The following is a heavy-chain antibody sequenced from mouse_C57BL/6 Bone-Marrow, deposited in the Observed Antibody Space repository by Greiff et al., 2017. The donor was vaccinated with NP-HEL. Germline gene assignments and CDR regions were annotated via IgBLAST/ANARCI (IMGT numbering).Heavy chain of an antibody. D-gene: IGHD2-4*01. CDR2: IRNKANGYTT. CDR1: GFTFTDYY. J-gene: IGHJ4*01. CDR3: ARYAPIYYDYPYYYAMDY. Sequence: VQLKESGGGLVQPGGSLSLSCAASGFTFTDYYMSWVRQPPGKALEWLGFIRNKANGYTTEYSASVKGRFTISRDNSQSILYLQMNALRAEDSATYYCARYAPIYYDYPYYYAMDYWGQGTSVTVSS. V-gene: IGHV7-3*01.